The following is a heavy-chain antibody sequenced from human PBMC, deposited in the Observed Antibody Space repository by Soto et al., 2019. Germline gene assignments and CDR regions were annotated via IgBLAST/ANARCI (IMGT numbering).Heavy chain of an antibody. J-gene: IGHJ6*02. D-gene: IGHD2-2*01. Sequence: ASVKVSCKASGYTFTGYYMHWVRQAPGQGLEWMGWINPNSGGTNYAQKFQGWVTMTRDTSISTAYMELSRLRSDDTAVYYCAREVVVGYYYYGMDVWGQGTTVTVSS. CDR2: INPNSGGT. CDR1: GYTFTGYY. V-gene: IGHV1-2*04. CDR3: AREVVVGYYYYGMDV.